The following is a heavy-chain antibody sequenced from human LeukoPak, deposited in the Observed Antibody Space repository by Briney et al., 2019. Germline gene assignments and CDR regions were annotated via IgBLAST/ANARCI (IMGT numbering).Heavy chain of an antibody. CDR2: IIPIFGTA. V-gene: IGHV1-69*13. CDR1: GGTFSSYA. D-gene: IGHD6-13*01. CDR3: ARDLIPGAGSYAFDI. Sequence: EASVKVSCKASGGTFSSYAISWVRQAPGQGLEWMGGIIPIFGTANYAQKFQGRVTITADESTSTAYMELSSLRSEDTAVYYCARDLIPGAGSYAFDIWGQGTMVTVSS. J-gene: IGHJ3*02.